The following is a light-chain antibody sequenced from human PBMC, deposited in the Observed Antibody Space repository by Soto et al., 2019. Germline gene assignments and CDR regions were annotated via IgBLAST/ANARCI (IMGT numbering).Light chain of an antibody. V-gene: IGLV2-14*03. CDR1: SSNVGGYTY. CDR3: CSYRSSSTLV. J-gene: IGLJ2*01. CDR2: DNS. Sequence: QSALTQPPSVSGSPGQRITISCTGTSSNVGGYTYVPWYQQLPGKAPKLIIYDNSNRPSGVSNRFSGSKSGNTASLTIAGLQAEEEADYYCCSYRSSSTLVFGGGTKLTVL.